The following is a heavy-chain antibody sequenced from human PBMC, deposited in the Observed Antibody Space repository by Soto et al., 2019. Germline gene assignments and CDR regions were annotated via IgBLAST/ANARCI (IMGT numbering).Heavy chain of an antibody. CDR1: GFSFSTYG. CDR3: AKWNGYGDF. Sequence: EVQLLESGGGLVQPGGSLRLSCAVYGFSFSTYGVTWVRQAPGKGMEWVCGVSGGSGVTHYAGSVKRRFTITGDDSKNTVYLQMHSLLVEDMAVYYCAKWNGYGDFWGQGALGTVSS. J-gene: IGHJ4*02. V-gene: IGHV3-23*01. D-gene: IGHD1-1*01. CDR2: VSGGSGVT.